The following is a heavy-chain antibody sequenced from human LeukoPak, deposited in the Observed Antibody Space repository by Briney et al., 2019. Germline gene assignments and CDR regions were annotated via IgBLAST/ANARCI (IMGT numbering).Heavy chain of an antibody. CDR3: ARDLPRDIVATIFGRHYYYGMDV. J-gene: IGHJ6*02. D-gene: IGHD5-12*01. CDR1: GFTFSSYS. CDR2: ISSSSSYI. V-gene: IGHV3-21*01. Sequence: PGGSLRLSCAASGFTFSSYSMNWVRQAPGQGLEWVSSISSSSSYIYYADSVKGRFTISRDNAKNSLYLQMNSLRAEDTAVYYCARDLPRDIVATIFGRHYYYGMDVWGQGTTVTVSS.